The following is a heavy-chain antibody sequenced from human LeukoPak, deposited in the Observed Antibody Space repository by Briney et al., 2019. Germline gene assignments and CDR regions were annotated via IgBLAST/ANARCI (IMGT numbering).Heavy chain of an antibody. CDR2: ISSGGNTI. CDR3: AREGTAMVSFDY. J-gene: IGHJ4*02. Sequence: GGSLRLSCAASGFTFSSYEMNWVRQAPGKGLEWVSYISSGGNTIYYADSVKGRFTISRDNAKNSLYLQMNSLRAEDTAVYYCAREGTAMVSFDYWGLGTLVTVSS. V-gene: IGHV3-48*03. D-gene: IGHD5-18*01. CDR1: GFTFSSYE.